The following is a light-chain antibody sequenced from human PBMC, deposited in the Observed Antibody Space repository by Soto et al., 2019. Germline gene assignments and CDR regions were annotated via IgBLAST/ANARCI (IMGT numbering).Light chain of an antibody. CDR1: SSDIGSNNY. CDR3: SSYTTTTRL. V-gene: IGLV2-14*01. Sequence: QSALTQPASVSGSPGQSITISCTGTSSDIGSNNYVSWFQQRPGQAPTLIIYEVSNWPSGVSTHFSGSKSGNTASLTISGLLPEDEAEYYCSSYTTTTRLFGGGTKLTVL. CDR2: EVS. J-gene: IGLJ3*02.